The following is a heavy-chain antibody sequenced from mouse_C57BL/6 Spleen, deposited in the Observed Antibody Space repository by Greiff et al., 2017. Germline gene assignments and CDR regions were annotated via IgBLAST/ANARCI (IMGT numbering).Heavy chain of an antibody. D-gene: IGHD1-1*01. CDR2: ISSGGDYI. CDR1: GFTFSSYA. CDR3: TRGSSYWYFDV. Sequence: EVKVVESGEGLVKPGGSLKLSCAASGFTFSSYAMSWVRQTPEKRLEWVAYISSGGDYIYYADTVKGRFTISRDNARTTLYLQMSRLKSEDTAMYYCTRGSSYWYFDVWGTGTTVTVCS. J-gene: IGHJ1*03. V-gene: IGHV5-9-1*02.